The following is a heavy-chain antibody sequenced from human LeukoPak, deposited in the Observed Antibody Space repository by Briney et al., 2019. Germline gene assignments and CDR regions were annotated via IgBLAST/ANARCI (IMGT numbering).Heavy chain of an antibody. J-gene: IGHJ4*02. CDR1: GFTFRSYA. D-gene: IGHD6-19*01. CDR2: INGSGGST. V-gene: IGHV3-23*01. CDR3: AGQGGYTSVWYSLDN. Sequence: GGSLRLSCAASGFTFRSYAMSWVRQAPGKGLEGVSGINGSGGSTYYAESVKGRFTISRDNAKKTLYLQMNSLRAEDTAVYYCAGQGGYTSVWYSLDNWGQGTLVTVSS.